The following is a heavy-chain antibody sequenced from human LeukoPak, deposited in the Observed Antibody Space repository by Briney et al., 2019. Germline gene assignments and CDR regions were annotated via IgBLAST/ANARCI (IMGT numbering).Heavy chain of an antibody. D-gene: IGHD2-15*01. CDR3: ASGPPYCSGGSCPDY. CDR2: IIPIFGTA. CDR1: GGTFSSYA. V-gene: IGHV1-69*01. J-gene: IGHJ4*02. Sequence: ASVKVSCKASGGTFSSYAISWVRQAPGQGLEWMGGIIPIFGTANYAQKFQGRVTITADESTSTAYMELSSLRSEDTAVYYCASGPPYCSGGSCPDYWGQGTLVTVSS.